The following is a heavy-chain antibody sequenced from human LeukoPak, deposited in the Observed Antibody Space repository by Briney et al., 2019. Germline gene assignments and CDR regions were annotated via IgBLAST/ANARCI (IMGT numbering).Heavy chain of an antibody. J-gene: IGHJ4*02. D-gene: IGHD3-10*01. Sequence: PGRSLRLSCAASGFTFSSYAMHWVRQAPGKGLEWVAVISYDGSNKYYADSVKGRFTISRDNAKNSLYLQMNSLRAEDTAVYYCARDFYYGSGSYDYWGQGTLVTVSS. CDR2: ISYDGSNK. V-gene: IGHV3-30-3*01. CDR1: GFTFSSYA. CDR3: ARDFYYGSGSYDY.